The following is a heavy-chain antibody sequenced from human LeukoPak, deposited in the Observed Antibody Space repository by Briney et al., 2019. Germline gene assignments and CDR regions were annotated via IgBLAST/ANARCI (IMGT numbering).Heavy chain of an antibody. Sequence: PGGSLRLSCAASGFTFSSYWMTWVRQAPGKGLEWVANIKHNGDELNYVDSVEDRFTISRDNARNSLYLHMTSLRAEDTAVYYCARELRTFDSWGQGTLVTVSS. V-gene: IGHV3-7*01. CDR2: IKHNGDEL. D-gene: IGHD3-16*01. J-gene: IGHJ4*02. CDR1: GFTFSSYW. CDR3: ARELRTFDS.